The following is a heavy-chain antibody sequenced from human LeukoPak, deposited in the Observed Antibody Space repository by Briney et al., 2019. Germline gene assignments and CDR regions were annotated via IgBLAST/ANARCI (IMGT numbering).Heavy chain of an antibody. CDR2: INPNSGGT. CDR1: GYTFTGYY. D-gene: IGHD6-13*01. Sequence: ASVKVSCKASGYTFTGYYMHWVRQAPGQGLEWMGWINPNSGGTNYAQKFQGRVTMTRDTSISTAYMELSRLRSDDTAVYYCARSYQQVAAHFDYWGQGTLVTVSS. V-gene: IGHV1-2*02. CDR3: ARSYQQVAAHFDY. J-gene: IGHJ4*02.